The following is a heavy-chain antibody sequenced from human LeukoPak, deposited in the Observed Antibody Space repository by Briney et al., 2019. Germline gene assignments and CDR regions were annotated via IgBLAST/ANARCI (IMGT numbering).Heavy chain of an antibody. CDR1: GGSISSNNW. Sequence: SETLSLTCAVSGGSISSNNWWSWVRQPPNKGLEWIGEMYHSGSAIYNPSLKSRVTISVDKSKNQFSLKLSTVTAADTAVYYCARDYYSLKTGRVRAFDIWGQGTMATVSS. D-gene: IGHD3-10*01. CDR3: ARDYYSLKTGRVRAFDI. J-gene: IGHJ3*02. CDR2: MYHSGSA. V-gene: IGHV4-4*02.